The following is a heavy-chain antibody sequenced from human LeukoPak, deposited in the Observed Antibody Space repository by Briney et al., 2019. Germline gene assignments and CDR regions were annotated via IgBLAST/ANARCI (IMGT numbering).Heavy chain of an antibody. Sequence: GRSLRLSCAASGFTFSSYGMHWVRQAPGKGLEWVAVISYDGSNKYYADSVKGRFTISRDNSKNTLYLQMNSLRAEDTAVYYCAREGGDTFDYWGQGTLVTVSS. J-gene: IGHJ4*02. CDR3: AREGGDTFDY. CDR1: GFTFSSYG. CDR2: ISYDGSNK. V-gene: IGHV3-30*03. D-gene: IGHD3-16*01.